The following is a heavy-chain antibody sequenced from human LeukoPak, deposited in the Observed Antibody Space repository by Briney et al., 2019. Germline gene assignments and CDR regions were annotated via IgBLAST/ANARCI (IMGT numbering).Heavy chain of an antibody. D-gene: IGHD6-6*01. V-gene: IGHV3-48*01. CDR3: AREIVRLYYFDY. J-gene: IGHJ4*02. CDR2: IRSSGSPT. CDR1: GFTFSSYS. Sequence: GGSLRLSCAASGFTFSSYSMNWVRQAPGKGLEWVAYIRSSGSPTYYADFVEGRFTISRDNSKNTLYLQMNSLRAEDTAVYYCAREIVRLYYFDYWGQGTLVTVSS.